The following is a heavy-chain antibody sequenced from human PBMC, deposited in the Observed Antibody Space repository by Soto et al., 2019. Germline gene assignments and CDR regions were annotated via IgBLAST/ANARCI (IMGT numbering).Heavy chain of an antibody. Sequence: ETLAVTSAVYGGSFSGYYWSRIRQPPGKGLEWIGEINHSGSTNYNPSLKSRVTISVDTPKKQFYLKLSSVTDADTAVYYCARESDYIFDYWGQGTLVTVYS. J-gene: IGHJ4*02. CDR3: ARESDYIFDY. CDR1: GGSFSGYY. CDR2: INHSGST. D-gene: IGHD4-17*01. V-gene: IGHV4-34*01.